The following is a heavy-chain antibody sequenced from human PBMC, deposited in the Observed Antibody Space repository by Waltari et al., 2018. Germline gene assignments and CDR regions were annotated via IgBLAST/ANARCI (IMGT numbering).Heavy chain of an antibody. J-gene: IGHJ4*02. V-gene: IGHV3-74*01. CDR3: ARDLNWNQADY. Sequence: EVQLVESGGGLVQPGGSLRLSCAASGFTFSSYWMHWVRQAPGKGLVSVSRINTHATSTTYPASVKRRFTISGDNAKNTLYLQMNSLRAEDTAVYYCARDLNWNQADYWGQGTLVTVSS. CDR1: GFTFSSYW. D-gene: IGHD1-1*01. CDR2: INTHATST.